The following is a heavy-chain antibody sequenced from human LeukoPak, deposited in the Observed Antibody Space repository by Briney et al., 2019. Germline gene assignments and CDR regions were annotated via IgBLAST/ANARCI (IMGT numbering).Heavy chain of an antibody. CDR2: ISAYNGNT. Sequence: GASVKVSCKASGYTFTSYGISWVRQAPGQGLEWMGWISAYNGNTNYAQKLQGRVTMTTDTSTSTAYMELRSLISDDTAVYYCATQLGYYDSSGYDFDYWGQGTLVTVSS. V-gene: IGHV1-18*01. CDR3: ATQLGYYDSSGYDFDY. J-gene: IGHJ4*02. CDR1: GYTFTSYG. D-gene: IGHD3-22*01.